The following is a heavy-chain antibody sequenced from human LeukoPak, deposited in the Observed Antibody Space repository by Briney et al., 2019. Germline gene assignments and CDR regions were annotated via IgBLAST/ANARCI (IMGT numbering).Heavy chain of an antibody. D-gene: IGHD5/OR15-5a*01. V-gene: IGHV1-69*05. J-gene: IGHJ4*02. CDR3: ARGLSAATLFDY. CDR2: IIPIFGTA. CDR1: GGTFSSYA. Sequence: GASVKVSCKASGGTFSSYAISWVRQAPGQGLEWMGGIIPIFGTANYAQKFQGRVTITTDESTSTAYMELSSLRSEDTAVYYCARGLSAATLFDYWGQGTLVTVPS.